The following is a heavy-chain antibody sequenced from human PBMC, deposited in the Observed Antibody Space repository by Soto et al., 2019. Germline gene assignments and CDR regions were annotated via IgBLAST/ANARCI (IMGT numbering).Heavy chain of an antibody. CDR3: AIDSRWYYDSSGYPNDAFDI. V-gene: IGHV1-18*01. Sequence: ASVKVSCKASGYTFTSYGISWVRQAPGQGLEWMGWISAYNGNTNYAQKLQGRVTMTTDTSTSTAYMELRSLRSDDTAVYYCAIDSRWYYDSSGYPNDAFDIWGQGTMVTVSS. D-gene: IGHD3-22*01. J-gene: IGHJ3*02. CDR1: GYTFTSYG. CDR2: ISAYNGNT.